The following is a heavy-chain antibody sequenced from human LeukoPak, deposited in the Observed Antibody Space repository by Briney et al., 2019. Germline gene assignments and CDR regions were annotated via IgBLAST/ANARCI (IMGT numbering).Heavy chain of an antibody. D-gene: IGHD2-21*01. CDR3: AKEFNRGLPDY. V-gene: IGHV3-30*18. Sequence: PGGSLRLSCAASGFTFCTYGMHWVRQAPGKGLEWVAVISYDGSNEYYADSVKGRFTISRDNSKNTLYLQMSSLRAEDTAVYYCAKEFNRGLPDYWGQGTLVTVPS. CDR1: GFTFCTYG. CDR2: ISYDGSNE. J-gene: IGHJ4*02.